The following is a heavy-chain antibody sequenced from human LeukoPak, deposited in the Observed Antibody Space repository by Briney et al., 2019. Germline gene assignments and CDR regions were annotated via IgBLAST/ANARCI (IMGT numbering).Heavy chain of an antibody. CDR3: ARTGYCSSTSCRYSTGRYFDY. D-gene: IGHD2-2*01. Sequence: KPSETLSLTCTVSGGSISSSSYYWGWIRQPPGKGLEWIGSIYYSGSTYYNPSLKSRVTISVDTSKNQFSLKLSSVTAADTAVYYCARTGYCSSTSCRYSTGRYFDYWGQGTLVTVSS. J-gene: IGHJ4*02. CDR1: GGSISSSSYY. CDR2: IYYSGST. V-gene: IGHV4-39*01.